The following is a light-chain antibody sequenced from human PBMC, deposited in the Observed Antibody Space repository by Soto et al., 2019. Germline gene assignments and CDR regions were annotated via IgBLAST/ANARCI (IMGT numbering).Light chain of an antibody. CDR3: QQYGTSPWT. J-gene: IGKJ1*01. V-gene: IGKV3-20*01. CDR1: QSVSNNY. Sequence: EIVLTQSPGTLSLSPGERATLSCRASQSVSNNYLAWYQQKPGQAPRLLIYGASNRATGIPDTFTGSGSGTDFTLTISRLEPEDFAVYYCQQYGTSPWTFGLGTKVDIK. CDR2: GAS.